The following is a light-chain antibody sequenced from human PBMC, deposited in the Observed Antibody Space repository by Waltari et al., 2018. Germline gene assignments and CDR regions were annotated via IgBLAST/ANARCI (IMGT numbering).Light chain of an antibody. V-gene: IGKV3-15*01. CDR1: QRIANN. CDR3: QQYNDWYS. J-gene: IGKJ2*03. CDR2: DAS. Sequence: EKVMTQSPATLSVSPGEVVTLSCRASQRIANNLAWYQYRPGQAPRLLIYDASTRASGIPSRFSGSWSGTEFTLTISGLQSDDCARYYCQQYNDWYSFGQGTKLEI.